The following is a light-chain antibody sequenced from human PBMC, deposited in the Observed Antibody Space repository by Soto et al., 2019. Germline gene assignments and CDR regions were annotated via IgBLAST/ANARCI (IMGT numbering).Light chain of an antibody. CDR1: QSVSSN. CDR2: GAS. Sequence: EIVMTQSPATLSVSPGERATLSCRASQSVSSNLAWYQQKPGQAPRLLIFGASNRATGIPARFSGSGSGTEFPLTIISLQSEDSAVYYCQHYNNLPLTFGGGTKVEI. J-gene: IGKJ4*01. CDR3: QHYNNLPLT. V-gene: IGKV3-15*01.